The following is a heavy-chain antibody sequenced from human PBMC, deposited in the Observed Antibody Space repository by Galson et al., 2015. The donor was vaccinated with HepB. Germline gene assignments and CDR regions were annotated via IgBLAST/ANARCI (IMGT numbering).Heavy chain of an antibody. Sequence: SLRLSCAASGFTFSSYAMSWVRQAPGKGLEWVSAISGSGGSTYYADSVKGRFTISRDNSKNTLYLQMNSLRAEDTAVYYCALHSSSWYAGLDYWGQGTLVTVSS. CDR1: GFTFSSYA. V-gene: IGHV3-23*01. CDR3: ALHSSSWYAGLDY. CDR2: ISGSGGST. J-gene: IGHJ4*02. D-gene: IGHD6-13*01.